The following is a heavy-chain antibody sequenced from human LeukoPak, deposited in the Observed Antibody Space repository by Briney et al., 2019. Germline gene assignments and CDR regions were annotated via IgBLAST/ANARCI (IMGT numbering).Heavy chain of an antibody. D-gene: IGHD3-9*01. CDR3: AKDHDILTGYDP. V-gene: IGHV3-23*01. CDR1: GFTFSSYA. J-gene: IGHJ5*02. Sequence: PGGSLRLSCAASGFTFSSYAMSWVRQAPGKGLEWVSAISGSGGSTYYADSVKGRFTISRDNSKNTLYLQMNSQRAEDTAVYYCAKDHDILTGYDPWGQGTLVTVSS. CDR2: ISGSGGST.